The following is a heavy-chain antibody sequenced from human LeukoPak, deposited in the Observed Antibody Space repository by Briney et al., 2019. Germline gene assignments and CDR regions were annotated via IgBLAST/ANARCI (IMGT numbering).Heavy chain of an antibody. Sequence: GESLKISCKGSGYSFTNYWIGWVRQMPGKGLEWMGIIYPGDSDTRYSPSFQGQVTISADKSISTAYLPWSSLKASDTAMYYCARPPGGSYLRNAFDIWGQGTMVTVSS. V-gene: IGHV5-51*01. CDR3: ARPPGGSYLRNAFDI. CDR1: GYSFTNYW. CDR2: IYPGDSDT. D-gene: IGHD1-26*01. J-gene: IGHJ3*02.